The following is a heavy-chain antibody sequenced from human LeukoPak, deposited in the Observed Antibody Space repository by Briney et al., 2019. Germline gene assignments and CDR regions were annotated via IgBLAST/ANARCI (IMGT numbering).Heavy chain of an antibody. CDR3: AKVPYGSGSYGWFDP. Sequence: GGSLRLSCAASGFTFSSYEMNWVRQAPGKGLEWVSYISSSGSTIYYADSVKGRFTISRDNAKNSLYLQMNSLRAEDTAVYYCAKVPYGSGSYGWFDPWGQGTLVTVSS. CDR2: ISSSGSTI. J-gene: IGHJ5*02. V-gene: IGHV3-48*03. CDR1: GFTFSSYE. D-gene: IGHD3-10*01.